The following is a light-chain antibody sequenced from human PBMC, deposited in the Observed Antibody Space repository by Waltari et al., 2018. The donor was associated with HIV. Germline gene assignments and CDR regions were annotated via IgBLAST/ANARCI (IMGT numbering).Light chain of an antibody. Sequence: QSVLTQPPSASGTPGQRVTISCSGSSSNIGINYVYWYQHLPGTPPKLFIYRNNRRPSGFPARCSGAKTGTSASRAISGLRSDDEGDYYGAAWDDSLSGVIFGGGTKLTVL. CDR2: RNN. V-gene: IGLV1-47*01. CDR3: AAWDDSLSGVI. CDR1: SSNIGINY. J-gene: IGLJ2*01.